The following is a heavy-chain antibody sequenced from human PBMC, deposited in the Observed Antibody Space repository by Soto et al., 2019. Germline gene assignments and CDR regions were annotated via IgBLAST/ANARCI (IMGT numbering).Heavy chain of an antibody. D-gene: IGHD3-3*01. V-gene: IGHV3-15*07. Sequence: PGGSLRLSCAASGFTFSNAWMNWVRQALGKGLEWVGRIKSKTDGGTADYAAPVKGRFTISRDDSKNTLYLQMNSLKTEDTAVYYCTTAKGLNFWSGYYLIDFARSDSYYYYGMDVWGQGTTVTVSS. CDR2: IKSKTDGGTA. CDR3: TTAKGLNFWSGYYLIDFARSDSYYYYGMDV. J-gene: IGHJ6*02. CDR1: GFTFSNAW.